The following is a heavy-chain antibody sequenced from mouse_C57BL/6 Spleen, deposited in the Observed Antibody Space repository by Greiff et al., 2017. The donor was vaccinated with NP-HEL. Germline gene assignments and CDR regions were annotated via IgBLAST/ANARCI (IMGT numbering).Heavy chain of an antibody. CDR2: INYDGSST. CDR1: GFTFSDYY. Sequence: EVKVVESEGGLVQPGSSMKLSCTASGFTFSDYYMAWVRQVPEKGLEWVANINYDGSSTYYLDSLKSRFIISRDNAKNILYLQMSSLKSEDTATYYCARGPYYGNYDYAMDYWGQGTSVTVSS. CDR3: ARGPYYGNYDYAMDY. D-gene: IGHD2-10*01. J-gene: IGHJ4*01. V-gene: IGHV5-16*01.